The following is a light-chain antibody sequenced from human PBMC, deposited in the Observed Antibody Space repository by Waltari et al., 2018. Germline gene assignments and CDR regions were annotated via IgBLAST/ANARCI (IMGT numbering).Light chain of an antibody. CDR1: QSVSSK. Sequence: EIVMTQSPATLSVSPGERATLSCRASQSVSSKLAWYQQTPGQAPRLLIYGAAPMATGIPARFTCSGSGTEFTLTISSLQSEDFAVYFCQHYNNLPLTFGGGTKVEI. J-gene: IGKJ4*01. V-gene: IGKV3-15*01. CDR3: QHYNNLPLT. CDR2: GAA.